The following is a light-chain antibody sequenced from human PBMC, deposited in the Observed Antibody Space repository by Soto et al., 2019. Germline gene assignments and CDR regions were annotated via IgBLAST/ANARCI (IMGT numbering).Light chain of an antibody. V-gene: IGLV4-69*01. CDR3: QTWGTGPWV. Sequence: QPVLTQSPSVSASLGASVKLTCTLSSGHSSYAIAWHQQQPEKGPRYLINVNSDGSHSKGAGIPDRFSGSSSGAERYLTISSLQSEDEADYYCQTWGTGPWVFGGGTKLTVL. CDR2: VNSDGSH. CDR1: SGHSSYA. J-gene: IGLJ3*02.